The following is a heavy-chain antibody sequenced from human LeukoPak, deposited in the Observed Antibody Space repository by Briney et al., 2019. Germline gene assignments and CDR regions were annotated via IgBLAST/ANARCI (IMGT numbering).Heavy chain of an antibody. D-gene: IGHD3-3*01. CDR1: GFTFSSYA. V-gene: IGHV3-30-3*01. CDR2: ISYDGSNK. CDR3: VVIGGFWSGYWPYPPDAFDI. Sequence: GRSLRLSCAASGFTFSSYAMHWVRQAPGKGLEWVAVISYDGSNKYYADSVKGRFTISRDNSKNTLYLQMNSLRAEDTAVYYCVVIGGFWSGYWPYPPDAFDIWGQGTMVTVSS. J-gene: IGHJ3*02.